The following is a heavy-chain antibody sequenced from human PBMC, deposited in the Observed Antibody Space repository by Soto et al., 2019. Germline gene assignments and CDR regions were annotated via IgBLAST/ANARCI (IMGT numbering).Heavy chain of an antibody. J-gene: IGHJ4*02. CDR2: INHSGST. CDR1: GGSFSGYY. Sequence: SETLSLTCAVYGGSFSGYYWSWIRQPPGKGLEWIGEINHSGSTNYNPSLKSRVTISVDTSKNQFSLKLSSVTAADTAVYYCARKGEKLASVDFDYWDQGTLVTVSS. CDR3: ARKGEKLASVDFDY. V-gene: IGHV4-34*01. D-gene: IGHD6-6*01.